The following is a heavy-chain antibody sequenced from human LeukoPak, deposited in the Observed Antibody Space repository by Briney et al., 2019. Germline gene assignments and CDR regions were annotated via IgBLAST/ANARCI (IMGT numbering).Heavy chain of an antibody. CDR1: GYTFTGYY. V-gene: IGHV1-8*02. CDR2: MNPNSGNT. D-gene: IGHD2-21*02. CDR3: ARYLKWLPWCGGDCYPQPAFDI. J-gene: IGHJ3*02. Sequence: ASVKVSCKASGYTFTGYYMYWVRQAPGQGLEWMGWMNPNSGNTGYAQKFQGRVTMTRNTSISTAYMVLSSLRSEDTAVYYCARYLKWLPWCGGDCYPQPAFDIWGQGTMVTVSS.